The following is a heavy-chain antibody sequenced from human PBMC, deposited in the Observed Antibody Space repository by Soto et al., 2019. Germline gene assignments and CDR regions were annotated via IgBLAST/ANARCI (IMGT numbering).Heavy chain of an antibody. CDR1: GFTFSSYG. V-gene: IGHV3-30*18. J-gene: IGHJ4*02. CDR3: AKGLVVVAGTHYFDY. D-gene: IGHD2-15*01. CDR2: ISYDGSNK. Sequence: GGSLRLSCAASGFTFSSYGMHWVRQAPGTGLEWVAVISYDGSNKYYADSVKGRCTITRDNSKNTQYLQMNSLRAEDKAAYYYAKGLVVVAGTHYFDYWGREPWSPSPQ.